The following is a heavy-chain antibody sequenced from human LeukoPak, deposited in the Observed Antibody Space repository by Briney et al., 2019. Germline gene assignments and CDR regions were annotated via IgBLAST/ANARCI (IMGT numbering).Heavy chain of an antibody. CDR2: IRYDGSNK. CDR1: GFTFSSYG. V-gene: IGHV3-30*02. Sequence: GGSLRLSCAASGFTFSSYGMHWVGQAPGKGLEWVAFIRYDGSNKYYADSVKGRFTISRDNSKNTLYLQMNSLRAEDTAVYYCAKKDYYGSGSYSGNRYYYGMDVWGQGTTVTVSS. D-gene: IGHD3-10*01. J-gene: IGHJ6*02. CDR3: AKKDYYGSGSYSGNRYYYGMDV.